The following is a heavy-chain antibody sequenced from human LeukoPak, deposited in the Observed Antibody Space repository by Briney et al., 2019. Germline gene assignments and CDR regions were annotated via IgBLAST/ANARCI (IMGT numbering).Heavy chain of an antibody. Sequence: SVKVSCKASGGTFSSYAISWVRQAPGQGLGWMGGIITIFGTANYAQKFQGRVTITADESTSTAYMELSSLRSEDTAVYYCARDIHCSSTSCYDDFDYWGQGTLVTVSS. D-gene: IGHD2-2*01. J-gene: IGHJ4*02. CDR2: IITIFGTA. CDR3: ARDIHCSSTSCYDDFDY. V-gene: IGHV1-69*13. CDR1: GGTFSSYA.